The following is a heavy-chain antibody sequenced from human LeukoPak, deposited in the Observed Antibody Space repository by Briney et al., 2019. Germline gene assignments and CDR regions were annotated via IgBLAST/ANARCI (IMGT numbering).Heavy chain of an antibody. CDR1: GFTFSSYS. J-gene: IGHJ4*02. D-gene: IGHD3-22*01. CDR3: ARDSSYYYDSSGYYSGVY. V-gene: IGHV3-48*01. CDR2: ISSSSSTI. Sequence: PGGSLSLSCAASGFTFSSYSMNWVRQAPGRGLEWVSYISSSSSTIYYADPEKGRFTISRDNAKNSLYLQMNILRAEDTAVYYCARDSSYYYDSSGYYSGVYWGQGTLVTVSS.